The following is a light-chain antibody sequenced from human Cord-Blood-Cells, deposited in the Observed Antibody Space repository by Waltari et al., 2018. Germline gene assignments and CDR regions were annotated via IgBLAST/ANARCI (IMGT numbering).Light chain of an antibody. CDR3: MIWHSSAWV. V-gene: IGLV5-45*02. CDR2: YKSDSDK. Sequence: QAVLTQPSSLSASPGASASLTCTFRSGINVGTYRIYWYQQQPGSPPQYLLRYKSDSDKQQGSGVPSRFSGSKDASANAGILLISGLQSEDEADYYCMIWHSSAWVFGGGTKLTVL. J-gene: IGLJ3*02. CDR1: SGINVGTYR.